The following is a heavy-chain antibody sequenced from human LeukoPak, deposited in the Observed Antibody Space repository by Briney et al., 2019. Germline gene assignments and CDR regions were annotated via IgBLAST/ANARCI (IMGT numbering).Heavy chain of an antibody. CDR1: GGSISSYY. Sequence: PSETLSLTCTVSGGSISSYYWSWIRQPPGKGLEWIGYIYYSGSTNYNPSLKSRVTISVDTSKNQFSLKLSSVTAADTAVYYCARDTISATPPYYYCGMDVWGQGTTVTVSS. V-gene: IGHV4-59*01. D-gene: IGHD3-3*01. J-gene: IGHJ6*02. CDR2: IYYSGST. CDR3: ARDTISATPPYYYCGMDV.